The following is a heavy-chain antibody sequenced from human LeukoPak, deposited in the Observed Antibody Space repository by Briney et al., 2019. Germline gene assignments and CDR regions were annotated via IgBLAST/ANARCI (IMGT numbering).Heavy chain of an antibody. D-gene: IGHD2-2*02. CDR1: GFTFSDYY. J-gene: IGHJ5*02. Sequence: GGSLRLSCAASGFTFSDYYMSWIRQAPGKGLEWVSYISTTSSYTDYADSVRGRFTISRDNAKNLQYLQMNSLRPEDTAVYYCARDWYCSSSICYTDRNWFDPWGQGTLVTVSS. CDR2: ISTTSSYT. CDR3: ARDWYCSSSICYTDRNWFDP. V-gene: IGHV3-11*05.